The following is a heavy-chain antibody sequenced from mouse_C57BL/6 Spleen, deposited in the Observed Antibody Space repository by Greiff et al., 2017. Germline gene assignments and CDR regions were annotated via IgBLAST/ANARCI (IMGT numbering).Heavy chain of an antibody. Sequence: EVQGVESGGGLVQPGESLKLSCESNEYEFPSPDMSWVRKTPETRLELVAAINSDGGSAYYPDTMVRRFIISRDNTKKTLYLQMSSMRSEDTALYYCARRGYGTPFAYWGQGTLVTVSA. CDR1: EYEFPSPD. CDR2: INSDGGSA. D-gene: IGHD1-1*01. J-gene: IGHJ3*01. CDR3: ARRGYGTPFAY. V-gene: IGHV5-2*01.